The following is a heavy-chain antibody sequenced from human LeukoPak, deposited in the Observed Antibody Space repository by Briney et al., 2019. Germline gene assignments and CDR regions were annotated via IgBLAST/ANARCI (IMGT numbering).Heavy chain of an antibody. V-gene: IGHV4-59*02. CDR2: IYYTGT. CDR3: ARGGADIVVVPAAMGGSYFRSYYMDV. J-gene: IGHJ6*03. Sequence: PSETLSLTCTVSGGSVTDYYWSWIRQSPGKGLEWIGYIYYTGTSYNPSLKSRVTISVDTSKNQFSLKLSSVTAADTAVYYCARGGADIVVVPAAMGGSYFRSYYMDVWGKGTTVTISS. D-gene: IGHD2-2*01. CDR1: GGSVTDYY.